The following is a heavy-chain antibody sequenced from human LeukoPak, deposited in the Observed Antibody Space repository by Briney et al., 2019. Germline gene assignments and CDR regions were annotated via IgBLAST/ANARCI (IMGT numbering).Heavy chain of an antibody. J-gene: IGHJ4*02. CDR2: INPNSGGT. Sequence: ASGKVSCKASGYTFTDYYMHWVRQAPGQGLEWMGWINPNSGGTNYAQKFQGRVTMTTDTSISTAYMELRSLRSDDTAVYYCARDSVDGSGTYYNDSPDYWGQGTLVTVSS. D-gene: IGHD3-10*01. V-gene: IGHV1-2*02. CDR3: ARDSVDGSGTYYNDSPDY. CDR1: GYTFTDYY.